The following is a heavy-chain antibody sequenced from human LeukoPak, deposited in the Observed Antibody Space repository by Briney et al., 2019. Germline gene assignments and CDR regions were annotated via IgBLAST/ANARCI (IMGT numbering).Heavy chain of an antibody. CDR1: GFTFSSYG. Sequence: GGSLRLSCAASGFTFSSYGMHWVRQAPGKGLEWVAVIWYDGSNKYYADSVKGRFTISRDNSKNTLYLQMNSLRAEDMAVYYCASPLGDNAFDIWGQGTMVTVSS. CDR3: ASPLGDNAFDI. J-gene: IGHJ3*02. D-gene: IGHD5-24*01. V-gene: IGHV3-33*01. CDR2: IWYDGSNK.